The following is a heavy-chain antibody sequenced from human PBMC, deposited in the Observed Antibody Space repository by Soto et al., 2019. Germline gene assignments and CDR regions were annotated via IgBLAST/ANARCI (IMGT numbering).Heavy chain of an antibody. CDR3: ASEGVRYSSNWGFDD. D-gene: IGHD6-13*01. CDR1: GVTFSSYA. J-gene: IGHJ4*02. Sequence: QVQLVQSGAEVKQPGSSVKVSCTASGVTFSSYAISWVRQAPGQGLEWVGGIIPIFGTANYAQRFQGRVTITADESTSTAYMELSSLRSEDTGVYYGASEGVRYSSNWGFDDWGQGTLVTVSS. V-gene: IGHV1-69*12. CDR2: IIPIFGTA.